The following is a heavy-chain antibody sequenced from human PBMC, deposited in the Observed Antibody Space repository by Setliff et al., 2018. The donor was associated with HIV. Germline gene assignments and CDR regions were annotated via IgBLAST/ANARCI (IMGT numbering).Heavy chain of an antibody. CDR1: GFTFSNYA. J-gene: IGHJ6*04. D-gene: IGHD3-9*01. Sequence: GGSLRLSCAASGFTFSNYAMSWVRQAPGKGLEWVAGISWDGIKTTYGDSVRGRFTISRDNTKNTLYLQTNSLRADETAVYYCVREGWSLLRYFDWLLSYMDVWGKGTTVTVSS. CDR2: ISWDGIKT. CDR3: VREGWSLLRYFDWLLSYMDV. V-gene: IGHV3-20*04.